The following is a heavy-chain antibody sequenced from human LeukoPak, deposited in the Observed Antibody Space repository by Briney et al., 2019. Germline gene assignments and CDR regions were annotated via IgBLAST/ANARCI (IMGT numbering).Heavy chain of an antibody. D-gene: IGHD5-18*01. V-gene: IGHV1-8*01. CDR2: MNPNSGNT. CDR3: ARRNTATVAGLDY. Sequence: ASVKVSCKASGYTFTTYDINWVRQATGQGLEWMGWMNPNSGNTGYAQKFQGRVTMTRNTSISTAFMELSGLRSEDTALYFCARRNTATVAGLDYWGQGSLVTVSS. CDR1: GYTFTTYD. J-gene: IGHJ4*02.